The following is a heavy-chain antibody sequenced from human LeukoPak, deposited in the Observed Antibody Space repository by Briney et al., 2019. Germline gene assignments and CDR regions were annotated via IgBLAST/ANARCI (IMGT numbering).Heavy chain of an antibody. J-gene: IGHJ3*02. D-gene: IGHD3-22*01. CDR1: GGSIGNYY. CDR2: IFSSGST. V-gene: IGHV4-4*07. Sequence: SETLSLTCTVSGGSIGNYYWSWIRQPAGKGLEWIGRIFSSGSTNYNPSLKSRVTMSVDTSKNQFSLKLSSVTAADTAVYFCARGPYSYDSSGAFDIWGQGTMVTVSS. CDR3: ARGPYSYDSSGAFDI.